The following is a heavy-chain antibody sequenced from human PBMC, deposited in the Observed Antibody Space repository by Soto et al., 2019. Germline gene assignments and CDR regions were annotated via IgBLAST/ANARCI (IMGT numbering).Heavy chain of an antibody. CDR2: IWYDGSNK. J-gene: IGHJ4*02. CDR3: ARDLGLYGDYDY. D-gene: IGHD4-17*01. CDR1: GFTFSSYG. V-gene: IGHV3-33*01. Sequence: PGGSLRLSCAASGFTFSSYGMHWVRQAPGKGLEWVAVIWYDGSNKYYADSVKGRFTISRDNSKNTLYLQMNSLRAEDTAVYYCARDLGLYGDYDYWGQGTLVTVSS.